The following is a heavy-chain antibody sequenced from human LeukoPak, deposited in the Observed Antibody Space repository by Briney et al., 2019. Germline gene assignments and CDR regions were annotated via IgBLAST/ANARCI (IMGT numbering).Heavy chain of an antibody. Sequence: ASAKVSCKASGYSFTRFGITWVRQAPGQGLEWMGWISALYGHTNYAQKFQGRVTMTTDTSTSTAYMELRSLRSDDTAVYYCARDFYHGHCAGLSCFLLDSWGQGALVIVSS. CDR2: ISALYGHT. D-gene: IGHD2-8*02. V-gene: IGHV1-18*01. CDR1: GYSFTRFG. J-gene: IGHJ4*02. CDR3: ARDFYHGHCAGLSCFLLDS.